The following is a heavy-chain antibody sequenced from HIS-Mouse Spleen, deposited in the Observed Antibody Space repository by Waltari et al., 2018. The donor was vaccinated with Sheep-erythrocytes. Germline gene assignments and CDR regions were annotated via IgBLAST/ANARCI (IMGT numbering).Heavy chain of an antibody. Sequence: EVQLVESGGGLVKPGGSLRLSCAASGFTFSSYSMNWVRQAPGKGLEGASIISSSSSYIYYADSVKGRFTISRDDAKNSLYLRMNSLRAEDTAVYYCARVASGATFDYWGQGTLVTVSS. CDR1: GFTFSSYS. V-gene: IGHV3-21*05. J-gene: IGHJ4*02. CDR3: ARVASGATFDY. CDR2: ISSSSSYI. D-gene: IGHD1-26*01.